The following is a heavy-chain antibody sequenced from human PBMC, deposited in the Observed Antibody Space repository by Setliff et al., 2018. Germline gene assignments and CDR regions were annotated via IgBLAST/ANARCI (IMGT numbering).Heavy chain of an antibody. CDR2: IYYSGST. D-gene: IGHD3-10*01. CDR1: GGSINSYY. V-gene: IGHV4-39*01. J-gene: IGHJ4*02. CDR3: AGLYYYGSGSYPAPIDY. Sequence: SETLSLTCIVSGGSINSYYWGWIRQPPGKGLEWIGSIYYSGSTYYNPSLKSRVTISVDTSKNQFSLKLSSVTAADTAVYYRAGLYYYGSGSYPAPIDYWGQGTRVTVSS.